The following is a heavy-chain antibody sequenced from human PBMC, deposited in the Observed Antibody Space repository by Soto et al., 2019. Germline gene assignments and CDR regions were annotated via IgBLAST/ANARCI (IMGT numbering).Heavy chain of an antibody. CDR1: GLTFGNAW. J-gene: IGHJ5*02. V-gene: IGHV3-15*07. CDR2: IKSKTDGGTS. CDR3: ARDRGSSPYNWFDP. Sequence: GGSLRLSCAASGLTFGNAWINWVRQAPGKGLEWVGRIKSKTDGGTSDFAAPVKGRFAISRDDSKDMVYLQMNSLKTKDTAVYYCARDRGSSPYNWFDPWGQGTLVTVSS. D-gene: IGHD6-6*01.